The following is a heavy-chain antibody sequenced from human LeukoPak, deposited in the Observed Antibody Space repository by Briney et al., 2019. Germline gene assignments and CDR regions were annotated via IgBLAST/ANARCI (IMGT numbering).Heavy chain of an antibody. Sequence: PGRSLRLSCAASGFTFGSYGMHWVRQAPGKGLEWVAVIWYDGSNKYYADSVKGRFTISRDNSKNTLYLQMNSLRAEDTAVYYCARESPDGRVGYWGQGTLVTVSS. V-gene: IGHV3-33*01. CDR3: ARESPDGRVGY. CDR2: IWYDGSNK. D-gene: IGHD1-14*01. CDR1: GFTFGSYG. J-gene: IGHJ4*02.